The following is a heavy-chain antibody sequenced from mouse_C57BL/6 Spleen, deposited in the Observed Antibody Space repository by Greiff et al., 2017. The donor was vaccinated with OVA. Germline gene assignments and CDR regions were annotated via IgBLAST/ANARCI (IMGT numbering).Heavy chain of an antibody. CDR1: GYTFTSYW. J-gene: IGHJ4*01. Sequence: QVQLQQSGAELVKPGASVKLSCKASGYTFTSYWMHWVKQRPGQGLEWIGMIHPNSGSTNYNEKFKSKATLTVDKSSSTAYMQLSSLTSEDSAVYYCARSAITTVVEGYYAMDYWGQGTSVTVSS. CDR3: ARSAITTVVEGYYAMDY. D-gene: IGHD1-1*01. CDR2: IHPNSGST. V-gene: IGHV1-64*01.